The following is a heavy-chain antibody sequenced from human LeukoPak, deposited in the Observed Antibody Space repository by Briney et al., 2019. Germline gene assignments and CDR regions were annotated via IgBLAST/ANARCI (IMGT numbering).Heavy chain of an antibody. CDR2: ISGSGGST. D-gene: IGHD6-19*01. V-gene: IGHV3-23*01. J-gene: IGHJ4*02. CDR3: AKVIAVAGYNFDY. Sequence: GGSLRLSCAASGFTFSSYAMSWVRQAPGKGLEWVSAISGSGGSTYYADSVKGRFAISRDNSKNTLYLQMNSLRAEDTAVYYCAKVIAVAGYNFDYWGQGTLVTVSS. CDR1: GFTFSSYA.